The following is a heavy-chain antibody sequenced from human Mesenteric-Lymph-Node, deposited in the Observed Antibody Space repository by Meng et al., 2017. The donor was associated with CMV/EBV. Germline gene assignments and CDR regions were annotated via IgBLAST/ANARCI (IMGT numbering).Heavy chain of an antibody. V-gene: IGHV3-53*01. CDR1: GFTVSSNY. J-gene: IGHJ4*02. D-gene: IGHD3-10*01. Sequence: AASGFTVSSNYMSWVRQAPGKGLEWVSVIYSGGSTYYADSVKGRFTISGDNSKNTLYLQMNSLRAEDTAVYYCAKDKVRGVIIGGDYWGQGTLVTVSS. CDR3: AKDKVRGVIIGGDY. CDR2: IYSGGST.